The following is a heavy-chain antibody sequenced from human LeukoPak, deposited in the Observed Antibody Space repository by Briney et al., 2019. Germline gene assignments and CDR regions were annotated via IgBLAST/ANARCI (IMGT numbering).Heavy chain of an antibody. CDR1: GYTFTSYY. CDR3: ARDGPYCGGDCPDFDY. Sequence: ASVKVSCKASGYTFTSYYMHWVRQAPGQGLEWMGIINPSGGSTSYAQKFQGRVTMTRDTSTSTVYMELSSLRSEDTAVYYCARDGPYCGGDCPDFDYWGQGTLVTVSS. V-gene: IGHV1-46*01. D-gene: IGHD2-21*01. CDR2: INPSGGST. J-gene: IGHJ4*02.